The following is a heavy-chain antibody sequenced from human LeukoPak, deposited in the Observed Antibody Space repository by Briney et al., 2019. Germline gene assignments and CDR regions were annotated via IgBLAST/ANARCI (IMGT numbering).Heavy chain of an antibody. CDR2: IYYSGST. CDR3: ARHPRGGGEQQLVMGWFDP. CDR1: GGSISSSDYY. J-gene: IGHJ5*02. D-gene: IGHD6-13*01. V-gene: IGHV4-39*01. Sequence: SETLSLTCGVSGGSISSSDYYWAWIRQPPGKGLEWIGSIYYSGSTYYNPSLKSRVTISVDTSKNQFSLKLSSVTAADTAVYYCARHPRGGGEQQLVMGWFDPWGQGTLVTVSS.